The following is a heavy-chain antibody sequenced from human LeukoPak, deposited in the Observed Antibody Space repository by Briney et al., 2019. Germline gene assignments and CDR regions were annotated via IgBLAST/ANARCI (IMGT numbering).Heavy chain of an antibody. J-gene: IGHJ4*02. D-gene: IGHD1/OR15-1a*01. CDR3: ARFRAATTRFDY. V-gene: IGHV3-30*09. CDR1: GFTFRNYA. Sequence: GRSPRLSCAASGFTFRNYAMYWVRQAPGRGLEWAAVVSFDGNTTFYSASVKGRFAISRDNSKNTLYLEMNSLRPEDTAVYYCARFRAATTRFDYWGQGTLVTVSS. CDR2: VSFDGNTT.